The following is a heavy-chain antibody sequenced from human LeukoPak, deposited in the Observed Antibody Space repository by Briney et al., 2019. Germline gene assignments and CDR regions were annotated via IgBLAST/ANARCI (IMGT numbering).Heavy chain of an antibody. J-gene: IGHJ4*02. V-gene: IGHV3-48*01. CDR3: ARERSSGWYEIDY. CDR1: GFTFSSYS. CDR2: ITSSSNTI. Sequence: GGSLRLSCAASGFTFSSYSMNWVRQAPGKGLEWVSYITSSSNTIYYADSVKGRLTISRDNAKNSLYLQMNSLRAEDTAVYYCARERSSGWYEIDYWGQGTLVTVSS. D-gene: IGHD6-19*01.